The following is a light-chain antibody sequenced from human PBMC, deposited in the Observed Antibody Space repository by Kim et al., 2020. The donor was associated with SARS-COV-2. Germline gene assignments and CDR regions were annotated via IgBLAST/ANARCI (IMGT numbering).Light chain of an antibody. CDR1: YDSRND. CDR3: LQHNTYPIT. J-gene: IGKJ5*01. V-gene: IGKV1-17*01. Sequence: YVGDRVTLPCRARYDSRNDLGWYQQNPGRAPKRLIYGASRLQSGVPSRFSGSGSGTEFSLTISSVQPEDFATYFCLQHNTYPITFGQGTRLEIK. CDR2: GAS.